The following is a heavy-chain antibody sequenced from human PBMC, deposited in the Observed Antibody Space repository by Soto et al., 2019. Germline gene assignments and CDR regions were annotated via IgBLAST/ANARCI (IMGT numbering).Heavy chain of an antibody. Sequence: SETLSLTCAVYGGSFSGYYWSWIRQPPGKGLEWIGEINHSGSTNYNPSLKSRVTISVGTSKNQLSLKLSSVTAADTAVYYCARGHGCSGGSCYLGPFDYSGQGTLVTVSS. V-gene: IGHV4-34*01. CDR1: GGSFSGYY. CDR3: ARGHGCSGGSCYLGPFDY. CDR2: INHSGST. D-gene: IGHD2-15*01. J-gene: IGHJ4*02.